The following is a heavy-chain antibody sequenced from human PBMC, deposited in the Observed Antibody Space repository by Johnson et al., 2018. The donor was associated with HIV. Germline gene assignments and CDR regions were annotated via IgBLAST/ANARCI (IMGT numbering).Heavy chain of an antibody. D-gene: IGHD2-21*01. J-gene: IGHJ3*02. V-gene: IGHV3-66*03. CDR2: IYSGGST. Sequence: VQLVESGGDLIQPGGSLRLSCAASGFTVSSTYMSWVRQAPGKGLEWVSVIYSGGSTYYADSVKGRFTISRDNSKNTLYLQMNSLRAEDTAVYYCARDLLGRRADDAFDIWGQGTMVTVSS. CDR1: GFTVSSTY. CDR3: ARDLLGRRADDAFDI.